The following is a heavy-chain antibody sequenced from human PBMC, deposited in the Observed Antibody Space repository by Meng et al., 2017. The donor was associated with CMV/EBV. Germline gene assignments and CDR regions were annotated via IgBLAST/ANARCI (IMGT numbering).Heavy chain of an antibody. V-gene: IGHV3-23*01. D-gene: IGHD2-15*01. CDR3: AKGVAAGKLDWFDP. Sequence: SGFTFGNYVMTWVRQAPGKGLEWVSAISGGGGDTYYADSVKGRFTISRDNSRNTVFLQMSSLRAEDTAVYYCAKGVAAGKLDWFDPWGQGTLVTVSS. J-gene: IGHJ5*02. CDR1: GFTFGNYV. CDR2: ISGGGGDT.